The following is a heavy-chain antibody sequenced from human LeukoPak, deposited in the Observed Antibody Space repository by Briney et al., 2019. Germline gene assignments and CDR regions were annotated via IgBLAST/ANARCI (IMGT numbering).Heavy chain of an antibody. J-gene: IGHJ1*01. CDR2: IYYSGST. D-gene: IGHD3-22*01. CDR3: ARGSKYYDSSGYERAAGTSQNDEYFQH. CDR1: GGSISSGGYY. V-gene: IGHV4-31*03. Sequence: SQTLCLTCTVSGGSISSGGYYWSWIRQHPGKGLEWIGYIYYSGSTYYNPSLKSRVTISVDTSKDQFSLKLSSVTAADTAVYYCARGSKYYDSSGYERAAGTSQNDEYFQHWGQGTLVTVSS.